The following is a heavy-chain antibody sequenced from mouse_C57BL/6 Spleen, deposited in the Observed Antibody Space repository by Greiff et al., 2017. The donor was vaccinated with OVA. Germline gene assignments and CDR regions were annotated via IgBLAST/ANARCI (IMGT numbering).Heavy chain of an antibody. J-gene: IGHJ4*01. CDR1: GYTFSEYT. D-gene: IGHD2-4*01. V-gene: IGHV1-62-2*01. CDR2: FYPGSGSI. CDR3: ARHEERGYDYDFAMDY. Sequence: QVQLQQSGAELVKPGASVKLSCKASGYTFSEYTIHWVKQRSGQGLEWIGWFYPGSGSIKYNEKFKDKATLTADKSSSTVYMELSRLTSEDSAVYFCARHEERGYDYDFAMDYWGQGTSVTVSS.